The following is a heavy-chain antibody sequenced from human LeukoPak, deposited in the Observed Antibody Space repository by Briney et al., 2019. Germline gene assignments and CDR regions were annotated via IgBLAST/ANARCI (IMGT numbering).Heavy chain of an antibody. V-gene: IGHV4-39*02. J-gene: IGHJ5*02. CDR1: GGSISSSNYY. Sequence: SETLSLTCTVSGGSISSSNYYWGWIRQPPGKGLEWIGSIYYSGNTYYNSSLKSRVTISVDTSKNHFSLKLSSVTAADTAVYYCAXHAXYDFVTGLFDPWGQGTLVTVSS. CDR2: IYYSGNT. D-gene: IGHD3-3*01. CDR3: AXHAXYDFVTGLFDP.